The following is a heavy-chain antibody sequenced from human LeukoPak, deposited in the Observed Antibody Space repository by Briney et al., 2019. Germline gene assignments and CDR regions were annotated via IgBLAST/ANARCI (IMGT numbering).Heavy chain of an antibody. CDR1: GFTFSDYY. D-gene: IGHD6-13*01. J-gene: IGHJ5*02. CDR2: ISSSGSTI. V-gene: IGHV3-11*04. CDR3: ARDIAAAGLSNWFDP. Sequence: GGSLRLSCAASGFTFSDYYMSWIRQAPGKGLEWVSYISSSGSTIYYADSVKGRFTISRDNAKNSLYLQMNSLRAEDTAVYYCARDIAAAGLSNWFDPWGQGTLVTVSS.